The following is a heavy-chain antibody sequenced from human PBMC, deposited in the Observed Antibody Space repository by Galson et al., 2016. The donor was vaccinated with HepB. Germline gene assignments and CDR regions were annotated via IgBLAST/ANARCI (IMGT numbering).Heavy chain of an antibody. CDR3: ARGTLGTSATMAFDY. CDR2: IYQTGTA. Sequence: LSLTCAVSGDSITNNYWWSWVRQSPGKGLEWIGEIYQTGTAHYNPSFTSRATISVGKSKNQISLRLDSVTAADTALYYCARGTLGTSATMAFDYWGQGTLVTVSS. CDR1: GDSITNNYW. D-gene: IGHD4/OR15-4a*01. J-gene: IGHJ4*02. V-gene: IGHV4-4*02.